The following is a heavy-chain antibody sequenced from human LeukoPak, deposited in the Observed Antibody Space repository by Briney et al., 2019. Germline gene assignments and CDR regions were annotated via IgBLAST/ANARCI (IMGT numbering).Heavy chain of an antibody. CDR1: GGSFSGYY. V-gene: IGHV4-34*01. CDR2: INHSGST. Sequence: ETLSLTCAVYGGSFSGYYWSWIRQPPGKGLEWIGEINHSGSTNYNPSLKSRVTISVDTSKNQFSLKLSSVTAADTAVYYCARASGVAVAGSLWGQGTLVTVSS. D-gene: IGHD6-19*01. J-gene: IGHJ4*02. CDR3: ARASGVAVAGSL.